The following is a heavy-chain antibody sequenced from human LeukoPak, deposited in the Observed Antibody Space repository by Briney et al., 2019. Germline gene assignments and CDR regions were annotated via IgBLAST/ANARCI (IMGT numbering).Heavy chain of an antibody. CDR1: GFTFSSHS. V-gene: IGHV3-21*01. J-gene: IGHJ4*02. D-gene: IGHD2-15*01. Sequence: GGSLRLSCAASGFTFSSHSMNWVRQAPAKGLEWVSSLSSSSDYIFYADSVKGRFTISRDNAKNSLYLQMNSLRAEDTAVYYCLRDPSSGGSRGYWGQGTLVTVSS. CDR3: LRDPSSGGSRGY. CDR2: LSSSSDYI.